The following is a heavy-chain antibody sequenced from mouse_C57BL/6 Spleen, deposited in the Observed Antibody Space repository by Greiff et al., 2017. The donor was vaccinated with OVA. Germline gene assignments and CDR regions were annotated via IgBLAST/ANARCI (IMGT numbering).Heavy chain of an antibody. Sequence: VQLQQSGAELVKPGASVKISCKASGYAFSSYWMNWVKQRPGKGLEWIGQIYPGDGDTNYNGKFKGKATLTADKSSSTAYMQLSSLTSEDSAVYFCARGGIYYGNYEAMDYWGQGTSVTVSS. CDR1: GYAFSSYW. D-gene: IGHD2-1*01. J-gene: IGHJ4*01. V-gene: IGHV1-80*01. CDR3: ARGGIYYGNYEAMDY. CDR2: IYPGDGDT.